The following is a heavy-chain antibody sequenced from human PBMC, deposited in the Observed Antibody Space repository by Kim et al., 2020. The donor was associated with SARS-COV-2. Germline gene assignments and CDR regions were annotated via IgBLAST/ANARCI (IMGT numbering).Heavy chain of an antibody. Sequence: SETLSLTCTVSGGSISSSSYYWGWIRQPPGKGLEWIGSIYYSGSTYYNPSLKSRVTISVDTSKNQFSLKLSSVTAADTAVYYCARQRNDYLEIQLWLGGPYYFDYWGQGTLVTVSS. CDR3: ARQRNDYLEIQLWLGGPYYFDY. CDR1: GGSISSSSYY. J-gene: IGHJ4*02. D-gene: IGHD5-18*01. V-gene: IGHV4-39*01. CDR2: IYYSGST.